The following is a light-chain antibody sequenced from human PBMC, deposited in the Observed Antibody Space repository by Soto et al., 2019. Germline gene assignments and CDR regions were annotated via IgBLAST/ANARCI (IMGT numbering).Light chain of an antibody. Sequence: EIVLTQSPGTLSLSPGERATLSCRASQTVSSSDLAWFQQRPGQAPRVLIYGASSRATGIPDRFSGSGSGTDFTLTISRLEPEDFAVYFCQQYGSSWTFGQGTKVDIK. CDR2: GAS. CDR1: QTVSSSD. CDR3: QQYGSSWT. J-gene: IGKJ1*01. V-gene: IGKV3-20*01.